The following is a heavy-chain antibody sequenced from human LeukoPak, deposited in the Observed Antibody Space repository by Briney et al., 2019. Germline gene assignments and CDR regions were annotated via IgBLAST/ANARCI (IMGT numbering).Heavy chain of an antibody. V-gene: IGHV3-53*01. CDR3: ARTSSSWPRYAFDI. Sequence: GGSLRLSCAASGFTVSSNYMAWARQAPGKGLEWVSVIYSRGSTYNAESVKGRFTISRDNSKNTVYLQMNSLRAEDTAVYYCARTSSSWPRYAFDIWGHGTMVTVSS. D-gene: IGHD6-13*01. CDR2: IYSRGST. J-gene: IGHJ3*02. CDR1: GFTVSSNY.